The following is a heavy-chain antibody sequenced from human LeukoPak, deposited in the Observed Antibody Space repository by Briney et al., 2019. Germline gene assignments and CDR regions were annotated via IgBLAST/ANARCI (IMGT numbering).Heavy chain of an antibody. Sequence: EASVKVSCKVSGYTFTDYYMHWVQQAPGKGLEWMGLVDTEDGETIYAEKFQGRVTITADTSTDTAYMELSSLRSEDTAEYYCATLPMISAPENNWFDPWGQGTLVTVSS. CDR2: VDTEDGET. D-gene: IGHD3/OR15-3a*01. CDR1: GYTFTDYY. V-gene: IGHV1-69-2*01. J-gene: IGHJ5*02. CDR3: ATLPMISAPENNWFDP.